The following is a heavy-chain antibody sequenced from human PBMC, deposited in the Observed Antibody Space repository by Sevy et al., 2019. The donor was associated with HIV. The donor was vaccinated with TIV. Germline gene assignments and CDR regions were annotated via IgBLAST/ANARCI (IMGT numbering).Heavy chain of an antibody. CDR1: GFNLENFW. CDR2: IRQDGSEI. D-gene: IGHD6-19*01. V-gene: IGHV3-7*01. Sequence: GGYLRLSCVASGFNLENFWMNWVRQAPGKGLEWLANIRQDGSEIYYVASVKGRFTISRDNARNLVYLQMNSLRVKDTALYYCVRAIQSDGSFWGQGALVTVSS. J-gene: IGHJ4*02. CDR3: VRAIQSDGSF.